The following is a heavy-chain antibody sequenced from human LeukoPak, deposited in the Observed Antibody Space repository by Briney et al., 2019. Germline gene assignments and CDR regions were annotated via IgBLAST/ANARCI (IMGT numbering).Heavy chain of an antibody. D-gene: IGHD6-19*01. CDR3: ARGGSDLSY. J-gene: IGHJ4*02. CDR1: GGSISSYY. Sequence: SQTLSLTCTVSGGSISSYYWSWIRQPPGKGLEWIGYIYYSGSTNYNPSLKSRVTISVDTSKNQFSLKLSSVTAADMAVYYCARGGSDLSYWGQGTLVTVSS. CDR2: IYYSGST. V-gene: IGHV4-59*01.